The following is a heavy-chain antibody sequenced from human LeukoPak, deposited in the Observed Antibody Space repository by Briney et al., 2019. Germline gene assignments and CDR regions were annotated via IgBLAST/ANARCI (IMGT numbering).Heavy chain of an antibody. Sequence: GGSLRLPCAASGFTFSSYAMHWVRQAPGKGLEWVAVTSNDGINKYYSDSVKGRLTMSRDNSKNTLYLQMDSLRAEDTAVYYCARDKVSTKGYSSGWSFDYWGQGTLVTVSS. CDR3: ARDKVSTKGYSSGWSFDY. CDR2: TSNDGINK. D-gene: IGHD6-19*01. J-gene: IGHJ4*02. V-gene: IGHV3-30*04. CDR1: GFTFSSYA.